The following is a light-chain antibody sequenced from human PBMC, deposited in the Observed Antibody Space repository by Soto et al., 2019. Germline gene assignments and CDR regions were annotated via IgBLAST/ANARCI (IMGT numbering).Light chain of an antibody. V-gene: IGLV7-43*01. J-gene: IGLJ1*01. Sequence: QTVVTQEPSLTVSPGGTVTLTCASSTGAVTSGHYPNWFQQKPGQPPRTLIYSTTNRNSWTPARFSGSLLGGKAALTLSGVQPEDEAEYYCLLYYGGSYVFGTGTKVTVL. CDR2: STT. CDR1: TGAVTSGHY. CDR3: LLYYGGSYV.